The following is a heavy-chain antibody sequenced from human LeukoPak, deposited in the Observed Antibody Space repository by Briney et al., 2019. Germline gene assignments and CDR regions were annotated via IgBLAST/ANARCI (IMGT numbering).Heavy chain of an antibody. CDR3: ARPGQLRESPGAFDI. CDR2: IYPGDSDT. Sequence: GESLKISCKGSGYSFASYWIGWVRQMPGKGLEWMGIIYPGDSDTRYSPSFQGQVTISADKSISTAYLQWSSLKASDTAMYYCARPGQLRESPGAFDIWGQGTMVTVSS. J-gene: IGHJ3*02. D-gene: IGHD5-18*01. CDR1: GYSFASYW. V-gene: IGHV5-51*01.